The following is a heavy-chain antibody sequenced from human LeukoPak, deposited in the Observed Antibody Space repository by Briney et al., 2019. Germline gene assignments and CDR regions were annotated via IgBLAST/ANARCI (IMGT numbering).Heavy chain of an antibody. CDR2: IRYDGSNK. CDR3: AKDPTRFTDRSTLVDY. Sequence: GGSLRLSCAASGFTFSSYGMDWVPHAPGKGLECVAFIRYDGSNKYYADSVKGRFTISRDNSKNTLYLQMNRLRAEDTAVYCCAKDPTRFTDRSTLVDYWGQGTLVTVSS. V-gene: IGHV3-30*02. CDR1: GFTFSSYG. D-gene: IGHD3-3*01. J-gene: IGHJ4*02.